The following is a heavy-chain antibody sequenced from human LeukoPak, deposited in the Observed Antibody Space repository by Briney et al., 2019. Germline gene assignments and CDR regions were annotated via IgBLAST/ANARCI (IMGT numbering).Heavy chain of an antibody. V-gene: IGHV4-34*01. Sequence: SETLSLTCTVSDGSIRGYYWTWIRQSPGKGLEWIGQINHSRSTNYNPSLKSRVTISVDTSKNHFSLNLTSVTAADTAVYYCTYSGSYYPDYWGQGTLVTVSS. CDR3: TYSGSYYPDY. CDR2: INHSRST. D-gene: IGHD1-26*01. J-gene: IGHJ4*02. CDR1: DGSIRGYY.